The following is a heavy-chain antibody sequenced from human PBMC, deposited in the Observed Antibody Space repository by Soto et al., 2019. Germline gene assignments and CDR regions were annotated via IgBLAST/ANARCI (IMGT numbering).Heavy chain of an antibody. D-gene: IGHD2-2*01. J-gene: IGHJ4*02. V-gene: IGHV4-30-4*01. CDR3: ARVVPAASDFDY. CDR2: IYYSGST. Sequence: PSETLSLTCTVSGGSISSGDYYWSWIRQPPGKGLEWIGYIYYSGSTYYNPSLKSRVTISVDTSKNQFSLKLSSVTAADTAVYYCARVVPAASDFDYWGQGTLVTVSS. CDR1: GGSISSGDYY.